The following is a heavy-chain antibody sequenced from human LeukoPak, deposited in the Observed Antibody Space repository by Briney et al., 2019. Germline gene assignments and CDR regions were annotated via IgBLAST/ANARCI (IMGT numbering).Heavy chain of an antibody. CDR2: ISSNGATT. Sequence: EGSLRLSCSASGFTFNRFYLHWVRQAPGKGLEFVSHISSNGATTYYADSVKGRFTISRDNSKNTLYLQMNSLRAEDTAVYYCAKSHPKRLELRYWLLDPWGQGILVTVSS. J-gene: IGHJ5*02. D-gene: IGHD1-7*01. V-gene: IGHV3-64*04. CDR3: AKSHPKRLELRYWLLDP. CDR1: GFTFNRFY.